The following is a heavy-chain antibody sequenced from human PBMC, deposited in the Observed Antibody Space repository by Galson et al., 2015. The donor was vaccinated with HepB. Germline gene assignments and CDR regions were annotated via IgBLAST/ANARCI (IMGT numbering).Heavy chain of an antibody. CDR3: AKGETKWSGGTYYVDY. CDR2: LSPSGVNT. V-gene: IGHV3-23*01. CDR1: GFTFSAYA. D-gene: IGHD2-15*01. Sequence: SLRLSCAASGFTFSAYAMIWVRQDPGRGLDWVSALSPSGVNTYYADSVKDRFTISRDNSKNTLFLQMNSLRVEDTAVYYCAKGETKWSGGTYYVDYWGQGTLVTVSS. J-gene: IGHJ4*02.